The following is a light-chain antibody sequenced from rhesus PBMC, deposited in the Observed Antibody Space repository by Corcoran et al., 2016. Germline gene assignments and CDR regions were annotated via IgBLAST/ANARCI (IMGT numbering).Light chain of an antibody. CDR3: QKYNDWPHI. CDR2: AAS. V-gene: IGKV3-42*02. J-gene: IGKJ2*01. Sequence: EIVMTQSPATLSLSPGERATLSCRASQSVGSTLAWSQQKPGQAPRLLIIAASSRATGIPYRFSGSGCGTEFTLTISSLDPEDVGIYYCQKYNDWPHIFGQGTKVEIK. CDR1: QSVGST.